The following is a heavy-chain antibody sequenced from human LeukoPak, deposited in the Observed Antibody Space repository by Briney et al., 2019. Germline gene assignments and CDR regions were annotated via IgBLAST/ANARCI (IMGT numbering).Heavy chain of an antibody. D-gene: IGHD6-13*01. CDR3: TRGSSTDY. V-gene: IGHV3-48*01. CDR1: GFTFSAYH. J-gene: IGHJ4*02. CDR2: ISTTGTTI. Sequence: GGSLRLSCAASGFTFSAYHINWVRQAPGKGLEWISYISTTGTTIHYADSVKGRFTISRDNSKNTLSLQMNSLRAEDTAVYYCTRGSSTDYWGQGTLVTVSS.